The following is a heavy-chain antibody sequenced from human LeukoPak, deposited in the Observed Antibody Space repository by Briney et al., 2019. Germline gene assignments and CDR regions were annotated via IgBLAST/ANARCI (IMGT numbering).Heavy chain of an antibody. Sequence: QPGGSLRLSCAASGFSFSTIWMDSVRQGPGKGPEWVALIYSDSSRTTDADSVKGRFTISRANAKNTVYLQMSSLRVEDTAVYFCTKDAGYASDFWGQGILVPVSS. CDR1: GFSFSTIW. J-gene: IGHJ4*02. CDR2: IYSDSSRT. CDR3: TKDAGYASDF. V-gene: IGHV3-74*01. D-gene: IGHD2-15*01.